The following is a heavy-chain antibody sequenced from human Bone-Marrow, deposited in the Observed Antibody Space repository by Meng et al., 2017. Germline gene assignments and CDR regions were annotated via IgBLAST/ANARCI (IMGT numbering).Heavy chain of an antibody. CDR3: ARVENGRADRFDL. CDR2: IYYSGST. V-gene: IGHV4-39*07. J-gene: IGHJ2*01. Sequence: SETLSLTCTVSGASISRSSYYWGWLRQPPGKGLEWIGSIYYSGSTYYNPSLKSRVTISVDTSKNQFSLKLSSVTAADTAVYYCARVENGRADRFDLWGRGTLVTVSS. CDR1: GASISRSSYY. D-gene: IGHD5-24*01.